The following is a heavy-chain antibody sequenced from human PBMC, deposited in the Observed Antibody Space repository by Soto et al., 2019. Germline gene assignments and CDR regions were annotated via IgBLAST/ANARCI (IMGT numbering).Heavy chain of an antibody. V-gene: IGHV1-69*01. CDR3: AKVRYSSPMGYYYGMDV. CDR2: IIPIFGTA. CDR1: RVAFSKFI. J-gene: IGHJ6*02. D-gene: IGHD6-19*01. Sequence: QAQLEQSGGEVKKPGSSVKVSCKASRVAFSKFIVPWVRQAPGLGLEWVGGIIPIFGTANYAQKFQGRVTITADESTSTSYMGVNNLRSEDTAVYYCAKVRYSSPMGYYYGMDVWGQGTTVTVSS.